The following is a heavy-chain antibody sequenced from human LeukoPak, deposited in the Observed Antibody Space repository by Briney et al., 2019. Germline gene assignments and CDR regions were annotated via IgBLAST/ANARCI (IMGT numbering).Heavy chain of an antibody. Sequence: GSLRLSCSASGFTFSSYWMSWVRQAPGKGLEWVANIKQDGSEKYYVDSVKGRFTISRDNAKNSLYLQMNSLRAEDTAIYYCAREGVGHYYYYYYMDVWGKGTTVTISS. J-gene: IGHJ6*03. CDR2: IKQDGSEK. CDR3: AREGVGHYYYYYYMDV. D-gene: IGHD2-8*01. CDR1: GFTFSSYW. V-gene: IGHV3-7*01.